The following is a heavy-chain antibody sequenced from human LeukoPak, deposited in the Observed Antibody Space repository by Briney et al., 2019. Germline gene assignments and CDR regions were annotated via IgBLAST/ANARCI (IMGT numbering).Heavy chain of an antibody. J-gene: IGHJ3*02. CDR2: INPSGGTT. D-gene: IGHD1-7*01. V-gene: IGHV1-46*01. CDR3: ARGTTHAFDI. Sequence: ASVKVSCEASGSTFTSYYMHCVRQAPGQGLEWMGIINPSGGTTSYAQKFQGRVTMTRDTSTSTVYMELSSLRSEDTAVYYCARGTTHAFDIWGQGTMVTVSS. CDR1: GSTFTSYY.